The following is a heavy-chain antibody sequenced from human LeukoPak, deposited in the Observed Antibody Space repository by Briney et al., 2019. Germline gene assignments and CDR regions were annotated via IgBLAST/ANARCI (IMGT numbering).Heavy chain of an antibody. V-gene: IGHV3-30*18. CDR2: ISYDGSNK. CDR1: GFTFSSYG. D-gene: IGHD3-9*01. J-gene: IGHJ4*02. CDR3: AKDQERYILTGYYTDY. Sequence: GRSLRLSCAASGFTFSSYGMHWVRQAPGKGLEWVAVISYDGSNKYYADSVKGRFTISRDNSKNTLYLQMNSLRAEDTAVYYCAKDQERYILTGYYTDYWGQGTLVTVSS.